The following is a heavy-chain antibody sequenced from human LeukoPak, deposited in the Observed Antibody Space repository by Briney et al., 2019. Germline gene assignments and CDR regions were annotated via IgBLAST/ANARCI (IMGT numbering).Heavy chain of an antibody. Sequence: PGGSLRLSCAASGFTFSDYYMSWLRQAPGKGLEGVSYISSSGSTIYYADSVKGRFTISRDNAKNSLYLQMNSLRAEDTAVYYCARRAGAYSHPYDYWGQGTLVTVSS. V-gene: IGHV3-11*01. J-gene: IGHJ4*02. CDR2: ISSSGSTI. CDR3: ARRAGAYSHPYDY. CDR1: GFTFSDYY. D-gene: IGHD4/OR15-4a*01.